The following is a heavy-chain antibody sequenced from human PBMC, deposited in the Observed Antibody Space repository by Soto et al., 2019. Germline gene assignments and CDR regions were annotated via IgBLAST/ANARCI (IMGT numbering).Heavy chain of an antibody. CDR3: AKDGRHCSGGSCPQGH. CDR1: GYTFTGHH. CDR2: INPISGGA. D-gene: IGHD2-15*01. J-gene: IGHJ4*02. V-gene: IGHV1-2*02. Sequence: ASVKVSCKTSGYTFTGHHIHWVRQAPGQGLEWMGWINPISGGAKYREKFQGRVSITRDKSSSTAYMELSSLTSDDSAVYYCAKDGRHCSGGSCPQGHWGQGTLVTVSS.